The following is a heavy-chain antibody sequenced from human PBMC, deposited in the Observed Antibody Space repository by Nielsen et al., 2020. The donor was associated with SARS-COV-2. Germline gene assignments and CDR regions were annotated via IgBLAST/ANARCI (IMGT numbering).Heavy chain of an antibody. CDR1: GFTFDDYA. J-gene: IGHJ6*02. CDR2: ISWNSGSI. Sequence: SLKISCAASGFTFDDYAMHWVRQAPGKGLEWVSGISWNSGSIGYADSVKGRFTISRDNAKNSLYLQMNSLRAEDTALYYCAKSQGYYYYGMDVWGQGTTVTVSS. CDR3: AKSQGYYYYGMDV. V-gene: IGHV3-9*01.